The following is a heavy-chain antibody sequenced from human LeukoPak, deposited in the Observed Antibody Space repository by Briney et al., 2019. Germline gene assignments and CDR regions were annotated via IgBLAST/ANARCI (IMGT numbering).Heavy chain of an antibody. Sequence: SETLSLTCTVSRGSISAIGHYWGWIRQPPGKGLGWIGSIYYSGSTYYTPSLRSRVTISLDTSKNQFSLKVNSVTAADTAVYYCARHNDPGHAFDIWGQGTMVTVSS. CDR1: RGSISAIGHY. D-gene: IGHD1-1*01. V-gene: IGHV4-39*01. CDR3: ARHNDPGHAFDI. CDR2: IYYSGST. J-gene: IGHJ3*02.